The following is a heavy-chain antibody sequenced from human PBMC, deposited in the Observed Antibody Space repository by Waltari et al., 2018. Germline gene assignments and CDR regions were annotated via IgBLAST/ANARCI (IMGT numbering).Heavy chain of an antibody. CDR3: ARHGDYNVRFDY. J-gene: IGHJ4*02. D-gene: IGHD4-17*01. CDR1: GYSISSGYY. V-gene: IGHV4-38-2*01. Sequence: QVQLQESGPGLVKPSETLSLTCAVSGYSISSGYYWGWIRQPPGKGLEWIGGITHSGSTYDNTSLKSRISITVEPSKNQFSLELSSVTAADTAVYYCARHGDYNVRFDYWGQGTLVTVSA. CDR2: ITHSGST.